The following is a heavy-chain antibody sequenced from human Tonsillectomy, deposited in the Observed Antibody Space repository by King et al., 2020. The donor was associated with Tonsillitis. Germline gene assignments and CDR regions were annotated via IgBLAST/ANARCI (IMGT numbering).Heavy chain of an antibody. CDR3: ATGGEILTGGSLLDP. Sequence: VQLVESGPGLVKPSQTLSLTCTVSGGSISSGSFHWSWIRQPAGKGLEWIGRIYTSGSTNYNPSLESRLTMSVDTSKNQFSLRLSSVTAADTAVYYCATGGEILTGGSLLDPWGQGTLVTVSS. V-gene: IGHV4-61*02. J-gene: IGHJ5*02. D-gene: IGHD3-9*01. CDR2: IYTSGST. CDR1: GGSISSGSFH.